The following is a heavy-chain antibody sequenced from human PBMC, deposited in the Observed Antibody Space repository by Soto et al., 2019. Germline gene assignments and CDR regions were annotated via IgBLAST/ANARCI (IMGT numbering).Heavy chain of an antibody. V-gene: IGHV3-23*01. CDR1: GFTFSTYA. CDR3: AREAATWDAVRYFDS. D-gene: IGHD6-25*01. Sequence: SLRLSCAASGFTFSTYAMTWVRRAPGKGLQWVSGITTSSGRTYYADSVRGRFTISRDSSRNTLYLQMNSLRAEDTAIYYCAREAATWDAVRYFDSWGQGTLVTVSS. CDR2: ITTSSGRT. J-gene: IGHJ4*02.